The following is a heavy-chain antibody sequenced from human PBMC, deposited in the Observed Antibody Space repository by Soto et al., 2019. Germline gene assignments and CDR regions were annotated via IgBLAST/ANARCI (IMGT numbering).Heavy chain of an antibody. CDR1: GGTFGSYA. Sequence: GASVKVSCKASGGTFGSYAISWVRQAPGQGLEWMGGIIPIPGTANYAQKFQGRVTIAADESTSTAYMELSSLRSEDTAVYYCARSNYYDSSGYYPRALFDYWGQGTLVTVSS. V-gene: IGHV1-69*13. CDR3: ARSNYYDSSGYYPRALFDY. CDR2: IIPIPGTA. D-gene: IGHD3-22*01. J-gene: IGHJ4*02.